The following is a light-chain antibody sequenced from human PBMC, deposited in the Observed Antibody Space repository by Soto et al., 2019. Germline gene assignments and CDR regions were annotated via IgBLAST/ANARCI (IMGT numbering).Light chain of an antibody. CDR2: EVS. J-gene: IGLJ1*01. CDR1: SSDVGSYNL. CDR3: CSYAGSSTFAYV. Sequence: QSALTQPASVSGSPGQSITISCTGTSSDVGSYNLVSWYQQHPGKAPKLMIYEVSKRPSGVSNRFSGSKSGNTASLTISGPQAEDEADYYCCSYAGSSTFAYVFGTGTKVTVL. V-gene: IGLV2-23*02.